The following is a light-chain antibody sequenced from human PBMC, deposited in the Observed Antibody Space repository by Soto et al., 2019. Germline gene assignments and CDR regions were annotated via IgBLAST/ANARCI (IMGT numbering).Light chain of an antibody. J-gene: IGKJ5*01. CDR2: GAS. Sequence: ENVLTQSPGTLSLSPGEGATLSCRASQSVSSSYLAWYQQKPGQAPRLLIYGASSRPTGIPDRFSGSGSGTDFTLTISRLEPEDFAVYYCQQYGSSSTFGQGTRLEIK. V-gene: IGKV3-20*01. CDR3: QQYGSSST. CDR1: QSVSSSY.